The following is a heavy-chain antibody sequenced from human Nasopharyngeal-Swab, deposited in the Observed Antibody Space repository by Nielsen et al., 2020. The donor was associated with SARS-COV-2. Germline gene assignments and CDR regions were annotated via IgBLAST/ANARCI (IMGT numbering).Heavy chain of an antibody. Sequence: GESLKISCVTSGFIFSSTWMTWVRQAPGKGLEWVGRIQSKSAGGATDYAEPVKGRFTISRDDSKNTVYLQMNSLKTEDTAVYYCTRHQGGRFFDYWGQGTLVTVSS. CDR2: IQSKSAGGAT. CDR3: TRHQGGRFFDY. D-gene: IGHD1-26*01. CDR1: GFIFSSTW. J-gene: IGHJ4*02. V-gene: IGHV3-15*01.